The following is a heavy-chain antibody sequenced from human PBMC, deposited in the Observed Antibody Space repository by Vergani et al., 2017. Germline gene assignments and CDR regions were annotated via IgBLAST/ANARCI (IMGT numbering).Heavy chain of an antibody. D-gene: IGHD1-26*01. CDR3: ARGIGGTRWDAFDI. CDR2: ISSSSSTI. CDR1: GFTFSSYS. J-gene: IGHJ3*02. V-gene: IGHV3-48*01. Sequence: VQLVESGGGVVQPGRSLRLSCAASGFTFSSYSMNWVRQAPGKGLEWVSYISSSSSTIYYADSVKGRFTISRDNAKNSLYLQMNSLRAEDTAVYYCARGIGGTRWDAFDIWGQGTMVTVSS.